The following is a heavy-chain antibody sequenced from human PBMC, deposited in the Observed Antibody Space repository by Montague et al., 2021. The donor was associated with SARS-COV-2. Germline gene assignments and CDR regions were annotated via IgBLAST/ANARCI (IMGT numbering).Heavy chain of an antibody. Sequence: SETLSLTCAVSGGSISSYYWSRIRQPPGKGLEWVGKINNSGSTNXNPSLTSRVTVSVETSKNKFSLKLSSVTAADTAVYYCARFLRGVVPAATGHWEKNDYYCGMDVWGKGTTVTVSS. CDR3: ARFLRGVVPAATGHWEKNDYYCGMDV. D-gene: IGHD2-2*01. CDR1: GGSISSYY. J-gene: IGHJ6*04. V-gene: IGHV4-34*01. CDR2: INNSGST.